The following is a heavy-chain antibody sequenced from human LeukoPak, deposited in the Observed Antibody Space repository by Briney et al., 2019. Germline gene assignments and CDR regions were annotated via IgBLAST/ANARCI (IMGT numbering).Heavy chain of an antibody. CDR3: AKHGWSTLFGVVPDS. CDR1: GFTFSSYA. CDR2: ISGSGGST. J-gene: IGHJ5*01. D-gene: IGHD3-3*01. Sequence: RGSLRLSCAASGFTFSSYAMSWGRQAPGKGLELVSAISGSGGSTYYADSVKGRVTISRDNSKNTLYLQMNGLRAQETGVYYSAKHGWSTLFGVVPDSWGPGTPVTVSS. V-gene: IGHV3-23*01.